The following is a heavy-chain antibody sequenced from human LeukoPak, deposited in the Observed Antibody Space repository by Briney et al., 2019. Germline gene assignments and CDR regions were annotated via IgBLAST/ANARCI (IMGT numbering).Heavy chain of an antibody. CDR3: ARVFSYGTD. J-gene: IGHJ4*02. CDR2: IDRSGNTK. D-gene: IGHD5-18*01. V-gene: IGHV3-48*03. Sequence: VGSLRLSSAGSGFTFSSYAMTWVRQAPGQGLEWISYIDRSGNTKYYADSVKGRLTIYRDNAKNSLLLQVNSLRAEDTAVYYCARVFSYGTDWGQGTLVIVSS. CDR1: GFTFSSYA.